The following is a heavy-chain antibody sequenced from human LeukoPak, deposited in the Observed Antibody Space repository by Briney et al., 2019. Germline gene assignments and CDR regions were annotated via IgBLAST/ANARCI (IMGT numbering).Heavy chain of an antibody. Sequence: GGSLRLSYAASGFTFSSYGMHWVRQAPGKGLEWVAFIRYDGSNKYYADSVKGRFTISRDNSKNTLYLQMNSLRAEDTAVYYCAKERTLYYYYMDVWGKGTTVTVSS. V-gene: IGHV3-30*02. CDR1: GFTFSSYG. CDR3: AKERTLYYYYMDV. CDR2: IRYDGSNK. J-gene: IGHJ6*03. D-gene: IGHD2-2*01.